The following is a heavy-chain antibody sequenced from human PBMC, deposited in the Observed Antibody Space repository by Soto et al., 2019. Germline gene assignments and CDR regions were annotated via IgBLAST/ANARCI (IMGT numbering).Heavy chain of an antibody. D-gene: IGHD2-15*01. CDR3: ARARGYCSGGSCPVDY. V-gene: IGHV4-39*01. J-gene: IGHJ4*02. CDR2: IYYSGST. CDR1: GGSISSSSYY. Sequence: QLQLQESGPGLVKPSETLSLTCTVSGGSISSSSYYWGWIRQPPGKGLEWIGSIYYSGSTYYNPSLKSRVAIAVATSKHQFSLNLSSVTAADPAVYYCARARGYCSGGSCPVDYWGQGTLVTVSS.